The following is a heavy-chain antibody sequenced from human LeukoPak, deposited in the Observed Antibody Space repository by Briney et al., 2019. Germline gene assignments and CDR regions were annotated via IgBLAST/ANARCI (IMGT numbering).Heavy chain of an antibody. CDR2: ISGSGGST. CDR1: GFTFSSYG. J-gene: IGHJ6*03. D-gene: IGHD3-10*01. V-gene: IGHV3-23*01. CDR3: AKAPMVRGVIISMDV. Sequence: GGSLRLSCAASGFTFSSYGMSWVRQAPGKGLEWVSAISGSGGSTYYADSVKGRFTISRDNSKNTLYLQMNSLRAEDTAVYYCAKAPMVRGVIISMDVWGKGTTVTISS.